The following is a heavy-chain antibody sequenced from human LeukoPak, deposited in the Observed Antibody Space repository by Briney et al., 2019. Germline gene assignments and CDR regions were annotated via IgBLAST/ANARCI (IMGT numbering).Heavy chain of an antibody. V-gene: IGHV1-2*02. CDR1: GYTFTGYY. CDR2: INPNSGGT. J-gene: IGHJ1*01. D-gene: IGHD2-2*02. CDR3: ARVFGYCSSTSCYRLQH. Sequence: ASVKVSCKASGYTFTGYYMHCVRQAPGQGLEWMGWINPNSGGTNYAQKFQGRVTMTRDTSISTAYMELSRLRSDDPAVYYCARVFGYCSSTSCYRLQHWGQGTLVTVSS.